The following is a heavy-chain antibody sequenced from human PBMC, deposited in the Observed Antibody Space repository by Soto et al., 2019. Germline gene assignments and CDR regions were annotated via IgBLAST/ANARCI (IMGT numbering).Heavy chain of an antibody. Sequence: GSRRLSNAASGFIVRRNWMRWFRQAPGKGLEWVSIIYTDGSTHYADSVKGRVTISRDNSKDTVYLQMNSLRAEDTAVYYCAKATYYYSSSGYYVFDSWGQGT. CDR3: AKATYYYSSSGYYVFDS. CDR1: GFIVRRNW. J-gene: IGHJ4*02. D-gene: IGHD3-22*01. CDR2: IYTDGST. V-gene: IGHV3-66*02.